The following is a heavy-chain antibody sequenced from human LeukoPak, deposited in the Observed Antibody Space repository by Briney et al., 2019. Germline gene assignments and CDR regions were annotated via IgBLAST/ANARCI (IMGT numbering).Heavy chain of an antibody. Sequence: SSETLSLTCTVSGGSISSSSYYWGWIRQPPGKGLEWIGSIYYSGSTYYNPSLKSRVTISVDTSKNQFSLKLGSVTAADTAVYYCARLVDELYYFDYWGQGTLVTVSS. CDR3: ARLVDELYYFDY. V-gene: IGHV4-39*01. CDR1: GGSISSSSYY. D-gene: IGHD1-26*01. J-gene: IGHJ4*02. CDR2: IYYSGST.